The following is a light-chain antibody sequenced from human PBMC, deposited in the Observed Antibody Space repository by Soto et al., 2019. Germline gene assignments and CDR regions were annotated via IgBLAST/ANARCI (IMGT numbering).Light chain of an antibody. V-gene: IGKV3-15*01. J-gene: IGKJ1*01. Sequence: EIVMTQSPATLSVSPGERATLSCRASQSVSSNLAWYQQKPGQAPRLLIYDASTRATGIPARFSGSGSGTDFTPTISSLQSEDFAVYSCQQYYSWPQTFGQGTKVDIK. CDR1: QSVSSN. CDR2: DAS. CDR3: QQYYSWPQT.